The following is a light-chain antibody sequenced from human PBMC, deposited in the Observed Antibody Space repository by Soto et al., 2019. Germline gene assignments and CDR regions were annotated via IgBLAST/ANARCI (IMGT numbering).Light chain of an antibody. CDR2: EVS. Sequence: QSALIQPASVSGSPGQSITISCTGTSSDVGGSNYVSWYQHHPHRAPKLLIYEVSYRPSGVSNRFSGSKSGNTASLTISGLQADDEADYYCSSFTSSSTWVFGGGTQLTVL. V-gene: IGLV2-14*01. J-gene: IGLJ7*01. CDR3: SSFTSSSTWV. CDR1: SSDVGGSNY.